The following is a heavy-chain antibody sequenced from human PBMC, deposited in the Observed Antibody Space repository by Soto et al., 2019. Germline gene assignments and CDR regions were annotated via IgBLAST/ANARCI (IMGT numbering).Heavy chain of an antibody. J-gene: IGHJ4*02. CDR3: AREMPSLGATPGIGY. CDR1: GFPFSSYG. V-gene: IGHV3-33*01. D-gene: IGHD1-26*01. Sequence: QVQLVESGGGVVQPGRSLRLSCAASGFPFSSYGMHWVRQAPGKGLQWVALIWYDGSNKYYEDSVKGRFTISRDNSRNTVYLQMSSLRAEDTALYFCAREMPSLGATPGIGYWGQGTLVTVSS. CDR2: IWYDGSNK.